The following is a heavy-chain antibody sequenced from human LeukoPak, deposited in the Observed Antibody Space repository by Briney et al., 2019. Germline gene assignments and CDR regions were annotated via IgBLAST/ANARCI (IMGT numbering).Heavy chain of an antibody. CDR1: GFSLSTSGVG. CDR3: AHGEQLASYLTFDY. Sequence: SGPTLVNPTQTLTLTCTFSGFSLSTSGVGVGWIRQPPGKALEWLALIYWNDDKRYSPSLKSRLTITKDTSKSQVVLTMTNMDPVDTATYYCAHGEQLASYLTFDYWGQGTLVTVSS. J-gene: IGHJ4*02. CDR2: IYWNDDK. V-gene: IGHV2-5*01. D-gene: IGHD6-6*01.